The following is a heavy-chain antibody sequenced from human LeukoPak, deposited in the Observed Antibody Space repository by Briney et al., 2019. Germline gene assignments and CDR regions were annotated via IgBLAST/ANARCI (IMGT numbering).Heavy chain of an antibody. CDR1: GFTFSSYS. D-gene: IGHD5-24*01. CDR3: ARCRDGYNSWGDYYFDY. CDR2: ISSSSSYI. V-gene: IGHV3-21*01. J-gene: IGHJ4*02. Sequence: GGSLRLPCAASGFTFSSYSMNWVRQAPGKGLEWVSSISSSSSYIYYADSVKGRFTISRDNAKNSLYLQMNSLRAEDTAVYYCARCRDGYNSWGDYYFDYWGQGTLVTVSS.